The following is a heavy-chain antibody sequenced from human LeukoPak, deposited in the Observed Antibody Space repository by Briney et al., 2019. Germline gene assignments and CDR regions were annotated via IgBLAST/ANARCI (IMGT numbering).Heavy chain of an antibody. CDR3: TREDNWYFDL. Sequence: PGGSLRLSCAASGFTFSNYEMNWVRQAPGKGLEWVSYISSSGRTIYYADSVKGRFTISRDNAKSSLYLQLNSLTAEDTAVYYCTREDNWYFDLWGRGTLVTVSS. CDR1: GFTFSNYE. V-gene: IGHV3-48*03. CDR2: ISSSGRTI. J-gene: IGHJ2*01.